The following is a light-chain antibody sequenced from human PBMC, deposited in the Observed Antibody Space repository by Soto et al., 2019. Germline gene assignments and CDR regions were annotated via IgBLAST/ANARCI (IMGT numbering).Light chain of an antibody. Sequence: IKMTQSPSTLSASVGDRVTITCRASQSIGSWLAWYQQISGRAPNLLIYDASSLQSGVPSRFSGSGSGTEFTLTISSLQPDDFATYYCQQYNTYSWTFGQGTKV. CDR1: QSIGSW. J-gene: IGKJ1*01. CDR2: DAS. V-gene: IGKV1-5*01. CDR3: QQYNTYSWT.